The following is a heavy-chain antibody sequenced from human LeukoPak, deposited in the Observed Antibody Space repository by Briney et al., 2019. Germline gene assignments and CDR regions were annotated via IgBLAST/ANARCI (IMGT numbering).Heavy chain of an antibody. Sequence: SETLSLTCTVSGGSISSSSYYWGWIRQPPGKGLEWIGSIYYSGSTYYNPSLKSRVIVSSDTSKNQFSLKLSSVTAADTAVYYCARNYDFWSGYYYWGQGTLVTVSS. J-gene: IGHJ4*02. CDR3: ARNYDFWSGYYY. V-gene: IGHV4-39*07. D-gene: IGHD3-3*01. CDR1: GGSISSSSYY. CDR2: IYYSGST.